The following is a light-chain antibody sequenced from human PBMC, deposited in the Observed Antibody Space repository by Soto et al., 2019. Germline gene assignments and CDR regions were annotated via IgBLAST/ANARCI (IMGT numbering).Light chain of an antibody. CDR2: GAS. J-gene: IGKJ5*01. Sequence: EAVLTQSPGTLSLSPGERATLSCRASQSVNSGYLAWYQQKPGQAPRLLIYGASSRATGIPDRFSGSGSGTDFTLTISRLEPEDFAVYYCQQYGSSHTFGQGTRLEIK. CDR3: QQYGSSHT. CDR1: QSVNSGY. V-gene: IGKV3-20*01.